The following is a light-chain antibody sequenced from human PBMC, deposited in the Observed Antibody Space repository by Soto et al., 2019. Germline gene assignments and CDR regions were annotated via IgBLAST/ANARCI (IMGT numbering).Light chain of an antibody. Sequence: EIVLTQSPETLSLSPGLRATLSCRASQSISNHLAWYQQRPGQAPRLLISNACERATGIPARFSGSGSGTDFTLTISSLEPEDFAIYYCQQRSDWPLTFGGGTKVELK. V-gene: IGKV3-11*01. CDR1: QSISNH. CDR2: NAC. J-gene: IGKJ4*01. CDR3: QQRSDWPLT.